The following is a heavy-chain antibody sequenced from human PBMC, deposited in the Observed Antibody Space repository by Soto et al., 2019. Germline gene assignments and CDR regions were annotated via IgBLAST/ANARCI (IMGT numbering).Heavy chain of an antibody. CDR3: AKGRGALAVVSNWFDP. CDR1: GFTFEDSA. V-gene: IGHV3-9*01. D-gene: IGHD6-19*01. CDR2: INWNSGSV. J-gene: IGHJ5*02. Sequence: EVQLVESGGGLVQPGRSLRLSCAAFGFTFEDSAMHWIRQTPGKGLEWVAGINWNSGSVGYADSVKGRFSISRDNANNSLFLQMDRVRAEDTALYYCAKGRGALAVVSNWFDPWGQGTLVTVSS.